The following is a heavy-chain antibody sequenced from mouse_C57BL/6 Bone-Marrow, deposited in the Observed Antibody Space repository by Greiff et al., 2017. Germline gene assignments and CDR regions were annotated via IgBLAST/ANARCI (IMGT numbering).Heavy chain of an antibody. CDR2: ISNGGGST. Sequence: EVKVVESGGGLVQPGGSLKLSCAASGFTFSDYYMYWVRQTPEKRLEWVAYISNGGGSTYYPDTVKGRFTISRDNAKNTLYLQMSRLKSEDTAMYYCARRGYDGYYDYAMDYGGQGTSVTVSS. D-gene: IGHD2-3*01. CDR3: ARRGYDGYYDYAMDY. J-gene: IGHJ4*01. CDR1: GFTFSDYY. V-gene: IGHV5-12*01.